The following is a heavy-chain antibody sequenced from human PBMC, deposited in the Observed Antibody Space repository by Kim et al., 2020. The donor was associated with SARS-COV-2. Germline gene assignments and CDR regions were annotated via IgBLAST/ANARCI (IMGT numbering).Heavy chain of an antibody. CDR3: ARDCTGPSMLVPVPADY. J-gene: IGHJ4*02. V-gene: IGHV3-21*01. CDR2: ISSSSSYI. CDR1: GFTFSSYS. D-gene: IGHD6-13*01. Sequence: GGSLRLSCAASGFTFSSYSMNWVRQAPGKGLEWVSSISSSSSYIYYADSVKGRFTISRDKAKNSLYLQMNSLRAEDTAVYYCARDCTGPSMLVPVPADYWGQGTLVTVSS.